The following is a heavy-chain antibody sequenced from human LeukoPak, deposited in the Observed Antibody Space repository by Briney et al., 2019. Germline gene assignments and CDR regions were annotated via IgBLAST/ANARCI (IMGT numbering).Heavy chain of an antibody. J-gene: IGHJ6*02. V-gene: IGHV3-7*01. CDR1: GFTFSSYW. D-gene: IGHD4-11*01. CDR2: IKQDGSEK. Sequence: GGSLRFSCAASGFTFSSYWMSWVRQAPGKGLEWVANIKQDGSEKYYVDSVKGRFTISRDNAKNSLYLQMNSLRAEDTAVYYCARDQADYSNYGVYYGMDVWGQGTTVTVSS. CDR3: ARDQADYSNYGVYYGMDV.